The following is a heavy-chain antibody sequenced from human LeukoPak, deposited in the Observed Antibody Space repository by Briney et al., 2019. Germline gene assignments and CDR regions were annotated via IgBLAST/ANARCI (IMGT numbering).Heavy chain of an antibody. D-gene: IGHD3-3*01. V-gene: IGHV4-61*02. CDR1: GGSISSGSYY. Sequence: SETLSLTCTVSGGSISSGSYYWSWIRQPAGKGLEWIGRIYTSGSTNYNPSLKSRVTISVDTSKNQFSLKLSSVTAADTAVYYCAREEVYDFWSGGIDYWGQGTLVTVSS. CDR3: AREEVYDFWSGGIDY. J-gene: IGHJ4*02. CDR2: IYTSGST.